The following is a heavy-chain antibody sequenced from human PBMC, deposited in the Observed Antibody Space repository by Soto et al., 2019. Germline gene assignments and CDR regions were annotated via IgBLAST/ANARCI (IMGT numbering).Heavy chain of an antibody. CDR2: INPNSGGT. Sequence: GASVKVSCKASGYTFTGYYMHWVRQAPGQGLEWMGWINPNSGGTNYAQKFQGWVTMTRDTSISTAYMELSRLRSDDTAVYYCVRGYCSGGSCTDTRYYYYGTDVWGQGTTVTVSS. CDR3: VRGYCSGGSCTDTRYYYYGTDV. V-gene: IGHV1-2*04. D-gene: IGHD2-15*01. J-gene: IGHJ6*01. CDR1: GYTFTGYY.